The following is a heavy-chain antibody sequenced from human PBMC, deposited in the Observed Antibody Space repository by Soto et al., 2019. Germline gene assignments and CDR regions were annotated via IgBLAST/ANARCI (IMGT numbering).Heavy chain of an antibody. J-gene: IGHJ4*02. CDR2: ISSSSSTI. CDR1: GFTFSCYS. Sequence: GGSLRLSCAASGFTFSCYSMNWVRQSPGKGLEWVSYISSSSSTIYYADSVKGRFTISRDNAKNSLYLQMNSLRDEDTAVYYCARDLGGYSYGRHYFDYWGQGTLVTVSS. V-gene: IGHV3-48*02. D-gene: IGHD5-18*01. CDR3: ARDLGGYSYGRHYFDY.